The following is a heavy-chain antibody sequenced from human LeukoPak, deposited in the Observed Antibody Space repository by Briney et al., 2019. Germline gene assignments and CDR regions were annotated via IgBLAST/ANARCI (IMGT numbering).Heavy chain of an antibody. CDR3: ARGVGSSWTYYYYYGMDV. D-gene: IGHD6-13*01. CDR1: GYTFTSYD. Sequence: ASVKVSCKASGYTFTSYDINWVRQATGQGLEWMGWMNPNSGNTGYAQKFQGRVTMTRNTSISTAYMELSSLRSEDTAVYYCARGVGSSWTYYYYYGMDVWGQGTTVTVSS. CDR2: MNPNSGNT. J-gene: IGHJ6*02. V-gene: IGHV1-8*01.